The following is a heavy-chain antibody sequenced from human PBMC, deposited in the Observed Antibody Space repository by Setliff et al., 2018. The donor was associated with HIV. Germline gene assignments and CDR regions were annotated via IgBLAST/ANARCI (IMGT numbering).Heavy chain of an antibody. CDR1: GDIPRHYG. CDR2: IVPILNTG. Sequence: GASVKVSCKASGDIPRHYGFSWVRQAPGQGLEWMGGIVPILNTGNYAPKFQGRVTITADESTTTAYMELSSLRSEDTAVYYCARIPNHSSGFDYWGQGTPVTVSS. J-gene: IGHJ4*02. V-gene: IGHV1-69*13. CDR3: ARIPNHSSGFDY. D-gene: IGHD3-22*01.